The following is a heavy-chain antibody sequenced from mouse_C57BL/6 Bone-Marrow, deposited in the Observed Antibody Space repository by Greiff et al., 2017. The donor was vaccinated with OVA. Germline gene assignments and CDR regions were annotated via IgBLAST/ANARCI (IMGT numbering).Heavy chain of an antibody. CDR1: GFTFSNYW. V-gene: IGHV6-3*01. CDR3: TDYGSSYFDG. J-gene: IGHJ2*01. Sequence: DVQLVESGGGLVQPGGSMKLSCVASGFTFSNYWMNWVRQSPEKGLEWVAQIRLKSDNYATHYAESVKGRFTISRDDSKSSVYLPMNNLRAEDTGIYYCTDYGSSYFDGWGQGTTLTVSS. CDR2: IRLKSDNYAT. D-gene: IGHD1-1*01.